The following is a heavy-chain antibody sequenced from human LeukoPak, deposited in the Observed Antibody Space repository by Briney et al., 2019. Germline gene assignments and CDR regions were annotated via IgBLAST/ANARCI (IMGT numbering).Heavy chain of an antibody. Sequence: NPSETLSLTCAVYGGSFSGYYWSWIRQPPGKGLEWIGEINHSGSTNYNPSLKSRVTISVDTSKNQFSLKLSSVTAADTAVYYCARTRISDCSSTSCYNAMTDYRGQEPWSPSPQ. V-gene: IGHV4-34*01. J-gene: IGHJ4*01. CDR1: GGSFSGYY. D-gene: IGHD2-2*02. CDR3: ARTRISDCSSTSCYNAMTDY. CDR2: INHSGST.